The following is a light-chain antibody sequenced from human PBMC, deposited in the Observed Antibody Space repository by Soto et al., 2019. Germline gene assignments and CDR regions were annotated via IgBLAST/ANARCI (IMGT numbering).Light chain of an antibody. CDR3: SSYTSSSTPVI. Sequence: QSALTQPASVSGSPGQSITISCTGTSGDVGGYNSVSWYQQHPGKAPKLMIYDVSNRPSGVSTRFSGSKSGNTASLTISGLQAEDEADYYCSSYTSSSTPVIFGGGTQLTVL. CDR2: DVS. J-gene: IGLJ2*01. V-gene: IGLV2-14*01. CDR1: SGDVGGYNS.